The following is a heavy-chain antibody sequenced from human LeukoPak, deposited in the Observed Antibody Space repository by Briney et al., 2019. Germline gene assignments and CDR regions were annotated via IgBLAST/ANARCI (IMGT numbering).Heavy chain of an antibody. D-gene: IGHD6-13*01. CDR3: AKPPHASSSWYGGWYFDL. Sequence: GGSLRLSCAASGFTFSSYAMSWVRQAPGKGLEWVSAISGSGGSTYYADSVKGRFTISRDNSKNTLYLQMNSLRAEDTAVYYCAKPPHASSSWYGGWYFDLWGRGTLVTVSS. CDR1: GFTFSSYA. V-gene: IGHV3-23*01. J-gene: IGHJ2*01. CDR2: ISGSGGST.